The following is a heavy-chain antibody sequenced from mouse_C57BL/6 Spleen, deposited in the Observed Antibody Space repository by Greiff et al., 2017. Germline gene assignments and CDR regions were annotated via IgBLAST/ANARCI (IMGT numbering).Heavy chain of an antibody. CDR3: ARLATTVVEGDWFAY. D-gene: IGHD1-1*01. V-gene: IGHV1-81*01. CDR2: IYPRSGNT. J-gene: IGHJ3*01. CDR1: GYTFTSYG. Sequence: QVQLQQSGPELVKPGASVKISCKASGYTFTSYGISWVKQRTGQGLEWIGEIYPRSGNTYYNEKFKGKATLTADKSSSTAYMELRSLTSEDSAVYFCARLATTVVEGDWFAYWGQGTLVTVSA.